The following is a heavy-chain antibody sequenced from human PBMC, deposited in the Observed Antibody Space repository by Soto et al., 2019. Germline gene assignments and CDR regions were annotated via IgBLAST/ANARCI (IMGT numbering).Heavy chain of an antibody. D-gene: IGHD3-10*01. Sequence: TSETLSLTCTVSGGSISSGDYYWSWIRQPPGKGLEWIGYIYYSGGTYYNPPLKSRISISVDTSKNQFSLKMNSVTAADTAVYYCATSGVFTRRLDYWGQGTLVTVS. CDR2: IYYSGGT. CDR1: GGSISSGDYY. J-gene: IGHJ4*02. CDR3: ATSGVFTRRLDY. V-gene: IGHV4-30-4*01.